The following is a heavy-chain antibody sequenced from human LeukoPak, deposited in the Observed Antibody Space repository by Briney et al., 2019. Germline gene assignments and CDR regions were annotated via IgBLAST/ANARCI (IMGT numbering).Heavy chain of an antibody. Sequence: SETLSLTCAVYGGSFSGYYWSWIRQPPGKGLEWIGEINHSGSTNYNPSLKSRVTISVDTSKNQFSLKLRSVTAADTAVYYCARHGGAREIDYWGQGTLVTVSS. CDR1: GGSFSGYY. J-gene: IGHJ4*02. D-gene: IGHD2-15*01. CDR3: ARHGGAREIDY. CDR2: INHSGST. V-gene: IGHV4-34*01.